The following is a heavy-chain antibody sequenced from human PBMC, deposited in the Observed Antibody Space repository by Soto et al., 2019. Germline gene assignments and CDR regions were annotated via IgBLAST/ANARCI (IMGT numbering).Heavy chain of an antibody. Sequence: ASLKVSCKASGYTFTSYYMHWVRQAPEQGLEWMGIINPSGGSTSDAQKFQGRVTMTRDTSTSTVYMEMSSLRSEDTAVYYCAIGYCSSTSCYSSFDNWGHGTLVIVSS. CDR2: INPSGGST. CDR1: GYTFTSYY. CDR3: AIGYCSSTSCYSSFDN. D-gene: IGHD2-2*03. V-gene: IGHV1-46*03. J-gene: IGHJ4*01.